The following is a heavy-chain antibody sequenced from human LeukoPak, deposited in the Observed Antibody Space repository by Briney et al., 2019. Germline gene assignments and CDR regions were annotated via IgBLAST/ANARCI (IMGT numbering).Heavy chain of an antibody. CDR1: GYTFTSYY. CDR3: ASNRYSGSYSAYYYYYMDI. V-gene: IGHV1-46*01. D-gene: IGHD1-26*01. J-gene: IGHJ6*03. CDR2: INPSGGST. Sequence: ASVKVSCKASGYTFTSYYMHWVRQAPGQGLEWMGIINPSGGSTSYAQKFQGRVTMTRDMSTSTAYMELRSLRSDDTAVYFCASNRYSGSYSAYYYYYMDIWGKGTTVTVSS.